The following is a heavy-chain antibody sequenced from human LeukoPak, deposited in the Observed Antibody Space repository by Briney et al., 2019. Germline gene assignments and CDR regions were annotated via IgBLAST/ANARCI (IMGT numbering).Heavy chain of an antibody. D-gene: IGHD6-19*01. CDR2: IYAAGNT. V-gene: IGHV3-66*01. CDR1: GFTVSSSY. CDR3: ARDNGWLGTFDY. Sequence: GGSLRLSCVGSGFTVSSSYMTWGRQAPGKGLEWVSHIYAAGNTHYADSVKGRFTISRDISKNTVYLQMNSLRAEDTAVHYCARDNGWLGTFDYWGQGTLVTVSS. J-gene: IGHJ4*02.